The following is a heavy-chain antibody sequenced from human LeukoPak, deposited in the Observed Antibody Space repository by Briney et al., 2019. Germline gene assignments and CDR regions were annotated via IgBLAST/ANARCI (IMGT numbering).Heavy chain of an antibody. CDR1: GYTFTYYY. CDR3: ARDPLRSTWSNYYNALDV. CDR2: ISAYNGNT. J-gene: IGHJ6*02. Sequence: ASVKVSCKASGYTFTYYYMHWVRQAPGQGLEWVGWISAYNGNTDYAQKLQDRVTMTTDTSTSTAYMELRGLTSDDTAVYYCARDPLRSTWSNYYNALDVWGQGTTVTVSS. D-gene: IGHD2-2*01. V-gene: IGHV1-18*04.